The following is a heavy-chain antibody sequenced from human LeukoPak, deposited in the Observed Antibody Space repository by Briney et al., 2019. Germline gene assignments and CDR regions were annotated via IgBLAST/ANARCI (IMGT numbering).Heavy chain of an antibody. Sequence: ASVKVSRKASGYTFTSYGISWVRQAPGQGLEWMGWISAYNGNTNYAQKLQGRVTMTTDTSTSTAYTELRSLRSDDTAVYYCARDTDSSSSDAFDIWGQGTMVTVSS. V-gene: IGHV1-18*01. D-gene: IGHD1-26*01. CDR2: ISAYNGNT. CDR3: ARDTDSSSSDAFDI. J-gene: IGHJ3*02. CDR1: GYTFTSYG.